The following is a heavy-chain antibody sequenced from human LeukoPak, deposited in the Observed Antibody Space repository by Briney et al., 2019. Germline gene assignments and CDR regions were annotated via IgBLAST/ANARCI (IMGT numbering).Heavy chain of an antibody. CDR1: GGSISSGGYS. D-gene: IGHD3-10*01. V-gene: IGHV4-30-2*01. Sequence: SETLSLTCAVSGGSISSGGYSWSWIRQPPGKGLEWIGYIYHSGSTYYNPSLKSRVTISVDRSKNQFSLKLSSVTAADTAVYYCARVETFPYYGYYYYYGMDVWGQGTTVTVSS. CDR2: IYHSGST. J-gene: IGHJ6*02. CDR3: ARVETFPYYGYYYYYGMDV.